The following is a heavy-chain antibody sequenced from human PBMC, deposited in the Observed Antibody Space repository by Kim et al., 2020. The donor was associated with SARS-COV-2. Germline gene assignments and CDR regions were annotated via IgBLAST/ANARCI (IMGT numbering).Heavy chain of an antibody. CDR2: IIPILGIA. J-gene: IGHJ4*02. CDR1: GGTFSSYA. CDR3: ARDGPAQSINFDY. Sequence: SVKVSCKASGGTFSSYAISWVRQAPGQGLEWVGRIIPILGIANYAQKFQGRVTITADKSTSTAYMELSSLRSEDTAVYYCARDGPAQSINFDYWGQGTLVTVSS. V-gene: IGHV1-69*04. D-gene: IGHD3-10*01.